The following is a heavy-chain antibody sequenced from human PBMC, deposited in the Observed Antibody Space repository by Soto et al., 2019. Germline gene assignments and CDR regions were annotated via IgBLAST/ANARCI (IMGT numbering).Heavy chain of an antibody. V-gene: IGHV3-48*03. D-gene: IGHD4-17*01. J-gene: IGHJ4*02. CDR3: ARDIRTLYYFDF. CDR2: ISSLGSTI. Sequence: GGSLRLSCAASGFTFSNYEMNRVRQAPGKGLEWVSYISSLGSTIYYGDSVKGRFTISRENAKDSLYMQMNSLRAEDTAVYYCARDIRTLYYFDFWGQGTLVTVSS. CDR1: GFTFSNYE.